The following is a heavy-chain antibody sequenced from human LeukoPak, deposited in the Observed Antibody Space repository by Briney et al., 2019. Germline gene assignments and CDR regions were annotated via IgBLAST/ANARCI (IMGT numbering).Heavy chain of an antibody. CDR1: GYTFTSYG. CDR3: ARDDFWSGYWGFDY. D-gene: IGHD3-3*01. V-gene: IGHV1-18*01. CDR2: ISAYNGNT. J-gene: IGHJ4*02. Sequence: ASVKVSCKASGYTFTSYGISWVRQAPGQGLEWMGWISAYNGNTNYAQKLQGRVTMTTDTSTSTAYMELRSLRSDDTAVRYCARDDFWSGYWGFDYWGQGTLVTVSS.